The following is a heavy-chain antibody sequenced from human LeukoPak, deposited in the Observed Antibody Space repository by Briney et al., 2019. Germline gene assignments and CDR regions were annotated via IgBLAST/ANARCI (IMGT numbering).Heavy chain of an antibody. CDR2: ISYDGSNK. CDR3: ARWNNGGDY. J-gene: IGHJ4*02. Sequence: PGGSLRLSCAASGFTFSSYVMNWVRQAPGKGLEWGAVISYDGSNKYYADSVKGRFTISGDNSKNTLYLQMNSLRTEDTAVYYCARWNNGGDYWGQGTLVTVSS. CDR1: GFTFSSYV. V-gene: IGHV3-30-3*01. D-gene: IGHD1/OR15-1a*01.